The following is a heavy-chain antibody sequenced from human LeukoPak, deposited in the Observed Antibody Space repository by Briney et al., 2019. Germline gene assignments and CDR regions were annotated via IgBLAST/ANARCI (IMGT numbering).Heavy chain of an antibody. V-gene: IGHV4-34*01. CDR3: ARWRRVYSRYYYFDY. CDR1: GGSFSGYY. J-gene: IGHJ4*02. D-gene: IGHD6-13*01. Sequence: PSETLSLTCAVYGGSFSGYYWSWIRQPPAKGPEWIGEINHSGSTNYNPSLKSRVTISVDTSKNQFSLKLSSVTAADTAVYYCARWRRVYSRYYYFDYWGQGTLVTVSS. CDR2: INHSGST.